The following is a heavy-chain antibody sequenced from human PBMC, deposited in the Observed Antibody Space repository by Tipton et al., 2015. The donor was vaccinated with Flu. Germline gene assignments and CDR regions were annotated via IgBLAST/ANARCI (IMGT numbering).Heavy chain of an antibody. J-gene: IGHJ4*02. D-gene: IGHD3-16*01. V-gene: IGHV3-48*03. Sequence: GSLRLSCAASGFTFSSYEMNWVRQAPGKGLEWVSYISSSGSTIYYADSVKGRSTISRDNAKNSLYLQMNSLRAEDTAVYYCAREPGGSLDYWGQGTLVTVSS. CDR1: GFTFSSYE. CDR2: ISSSGSTI. CDR3: AREPGGSLDY.